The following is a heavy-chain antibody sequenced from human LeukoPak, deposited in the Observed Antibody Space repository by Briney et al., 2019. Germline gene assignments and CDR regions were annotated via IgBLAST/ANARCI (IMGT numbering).Heavy chain of an antibody. CDR2: VSGRDTST. CDR3: AKWGDYDVLTGYYDSDY. D-gene: IGHD3-9*01. V-gene: IGHV3-23*01. CDR1: GFTFSSYS. J-gene: IGHJ4*02. Sequence: GGSLRLSCAASGFTFSSYSMNWVRQAPGKGLEWVSAVSGRDTSTYYADSVKGRFTISRDNSKNTLYLQMNSLRAEDTAIYYWAKWGDYDVLTGYYDSDYWGQGTLVTVSS.